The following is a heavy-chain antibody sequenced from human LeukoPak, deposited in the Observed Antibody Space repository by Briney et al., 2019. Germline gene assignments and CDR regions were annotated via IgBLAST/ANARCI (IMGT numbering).Heavy chain of an antibody. CDR1: GYTLTELS. CDR2: FDPEDGET. J-gene: IGHJ4*02. Sequence: ASVKVSCKVSGYTLTELSMHWVRQAPGKGLEWMGGFDPEDGETIYAQKFQGRVTMTEDTSTDTAYMELSSLRSEDTAVYYCAKSTYGSGSYYRFDYRGQGTLVTVSS. CDR3: AKSTYGSGSYYRFDY. V-gene: IGHV1-24*01. D-gene: IGHD3-10*01.